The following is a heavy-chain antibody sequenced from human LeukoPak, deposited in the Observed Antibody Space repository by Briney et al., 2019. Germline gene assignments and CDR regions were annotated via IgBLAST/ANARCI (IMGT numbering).Heavy chain of an antibody. Sequence: GGSLRLSCAASGFTFSSYWMSWVRQAPGKGLEWVANIKQDGSEKYYVDSVKGRFTISRDNAKNSLYLQMNSLRAEDTAVYYCARGVWDSSGYYFYWGQGTLVTVSS. V-gene: IGHV3-7*01. CDR2: IKQDGSEK. J-gene: IGHJ4*02. CDR1: GFTFSSYW. D-gene: IGHD3-22*01. CDR3: ARGVWDSSGYYFY.